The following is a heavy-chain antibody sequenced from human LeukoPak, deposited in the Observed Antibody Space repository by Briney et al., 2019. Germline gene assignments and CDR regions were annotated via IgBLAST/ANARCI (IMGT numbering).Heavy chain of an antibody. J-gene: IGHJ4*02. CDR3: ASESHFGSSGWDY. CDR2: ISAYNGNT. D-gene: IGHD6-19*01. V-gene: IGHV1-18*01. Sequence: ASVKVSCKASGGTFSSYAISWVRQAPGQGLEWMGWISAYNGNTNYAQKLQGRVTMTTDTSTSTAYMELRSLRSDDTAVYYCASESHFGSSGWDYWGQGTLVTVSS. CDR1: GGTFSSYA.